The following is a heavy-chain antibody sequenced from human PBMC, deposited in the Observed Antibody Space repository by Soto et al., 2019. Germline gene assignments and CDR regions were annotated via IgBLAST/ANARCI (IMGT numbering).Heavy chain of an antibody. V-gene: IGHV3-23*01. D-gene: IGHD3-10*01. CDR3: AKDHRPRWFGDPEEYYYYYYGMDV. CDR1: GFTGRSFA. Sequence: GGSLRLSWVDAGFTGRSFAMSWVRQAPGKGLEWVSGLSDGGGSTYYADSVKGRFTISRDNSKNTLYLQMNSLRAEDTAVYYCAKDHRPRWFGDPEEYYYYYYGMDVWGQGTTVTVSS. J-gene: IGHJ6*02. CDR2: LSDGGGST.